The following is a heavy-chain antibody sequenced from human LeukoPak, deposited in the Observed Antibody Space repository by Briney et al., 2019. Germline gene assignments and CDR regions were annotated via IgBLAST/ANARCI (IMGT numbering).Heavy chain of an antibody. CDR2: ISSSSSYI. CDR1: GFTFSSYS. CDR3: ARSTSGYYGGNPDFGY. V-gene: IGHV3-21*01. J-gene: IGHJ4*02. Sequence: GGSLRLSCAASGFTFSSYSMNWVRQAPGKGLEWVSSISSSSSYIYYADSVKGRFTISRDNAKNSLYLQMNSLRAEDTAVYYCARSTSGYYGGNPDFGYWGQGTLVTVSS. D-gene: IGHD4-23*01.